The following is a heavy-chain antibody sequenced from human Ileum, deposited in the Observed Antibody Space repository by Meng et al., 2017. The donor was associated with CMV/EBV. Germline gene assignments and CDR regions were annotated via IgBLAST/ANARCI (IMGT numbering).Heavy chain of an antibody. CDR2: VNGEGNSL. D-gene: IGHD3-9*01. CDR3: VRGDDWRDYYGMDV. Sequence: GASLRLSCAASGFTFSQYWMHWVRQAPGKGLVWVARVNGEGNSLRYADSVKGRFTVSRDNGKNTLFLQMNSVSVEDTALYYCVRGDDWRDYYGMDVWGQGTTVTVSS. V-gene: IGHV3-74*01. CDR1: GFTFSQYW. J-gene: IGHJ6*02.